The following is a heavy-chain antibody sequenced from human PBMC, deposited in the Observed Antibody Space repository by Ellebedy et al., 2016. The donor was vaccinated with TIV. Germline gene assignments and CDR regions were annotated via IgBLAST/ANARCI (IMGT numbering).Heavy chain of an antibody. CDR1: GFTFSSYA. CDR2: ISGSGVRR. J-gene: IGHJ4*02. V-gene: IGHV3-23*01. CDR3: ARDRHVDRGDCLDY. Sequence: GESLKISCAASGFTFSSYAMTWVRQAPGKGLEWVSSISGSGVRRDYADSVKGRLTISRDNSKNTLYLQMNNLGAEDTAVFYCARDRHVDRGDCLDYWGQGTLVTVSS. D-gene: IGHD2-21*02.